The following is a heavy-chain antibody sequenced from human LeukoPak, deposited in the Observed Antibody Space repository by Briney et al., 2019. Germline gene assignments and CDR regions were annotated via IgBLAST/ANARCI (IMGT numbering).Heavy chain of an antibody. Sequence: PGGSLRLSCAASGFTFSSYWMHWVRQAPGKGLVWVSRINSDGSSTSYADSVKGRFTISRDNAKNTLYLQMNSLRAEDTAVYYCARVGDYGALADAFDIWGQGTMVTVSS. D-gene: IGHD4-17*01. CDR1: GFTFSSYW. V-gene: IGHV3-74*01. CDR3: ARVGDYGALADAFDI. CDR2: INSDGSST. J-gene: IGHJ3*02.